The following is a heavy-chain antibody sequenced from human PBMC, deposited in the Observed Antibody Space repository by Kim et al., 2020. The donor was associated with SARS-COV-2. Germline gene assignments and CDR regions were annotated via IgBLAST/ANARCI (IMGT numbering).Heavy chain of an antibody. CDR3: GRSFWNSYFIDY. D-gene: IGHD3-3*01. Sequence: ASVKVSCKASGFDLMNYGFTWVRQAPGQGLEWMGWISIYNGHPDYAQKFQDRVTMTADTSTSTAYMELRSLRSDDSAVYYCGRSFWNSYFIDYWGPGSRVTVYS. V-gene: IGHV1-18*01. CDR2: ISIYNGHP. J-gene: IGHJ4*02. CDR1: GFDLMNYG.